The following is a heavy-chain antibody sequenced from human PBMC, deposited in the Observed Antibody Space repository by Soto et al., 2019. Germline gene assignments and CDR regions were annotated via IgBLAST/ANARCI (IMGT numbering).Heavy chain of an antibody. V-gene: IGHV4-61*01. CDR2: IYYSGST. D-gene: IGHD1-26*01. Sequence: PSETLSLTCTVSGGSVSSGSYYWSWIRQPPGKGLEWIGYIYYSGSTNYNPSLKSRVTISVDTSKNQFSLKLSSVTAADTAVYYCARDHGVGATNLDYWGQGTLVTVSS. CDR1: GGSVSSGSYY. CDR3: ARDHGVGATNLDY. J-gene: IGHJ4*02.